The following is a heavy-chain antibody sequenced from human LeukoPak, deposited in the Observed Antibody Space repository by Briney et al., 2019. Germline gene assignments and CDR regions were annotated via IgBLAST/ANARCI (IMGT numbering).Heavy chain of an antibody. J-gene: IGHJ4*02. CDR3: ARVSDAFDYFFDS. CDR1: GFAFSTYS. D-gene: IGHD5-12*01. V-gene: IGHV3-21*01. CDR2: VSRSSRFI. Sequence: GGSLRLCCAASGFAFSTYSMNWVRQAPGKGLEWVSSVSRSSRFILYADSVQGRFTISRDDAKDSLFLQMNSLRAEDTAVYYCARVSDAFDYFFDSWGQGTLVTVSS.